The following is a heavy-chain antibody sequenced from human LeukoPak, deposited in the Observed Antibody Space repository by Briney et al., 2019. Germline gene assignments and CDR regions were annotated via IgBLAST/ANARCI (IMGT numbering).Heavy chain of an antibody. CDR2: IREDGNEE. J-gene: IGHJ4*02. V-gene: IGHV3-7*01. CDR1: GFTLRSYW. Sequence: GGSLRLSCVASGFTLRSYWMSWVRQAPGKGLEWVANIREDGNEEYYVDSVKGRFTISRDNAQNSLWLQMNSLRAEDTAVYYCATSSRWRFDYWGQGDLVTVSS. D-gene: IGHD2-2*01. CDR3: ATSSRWRFDY.